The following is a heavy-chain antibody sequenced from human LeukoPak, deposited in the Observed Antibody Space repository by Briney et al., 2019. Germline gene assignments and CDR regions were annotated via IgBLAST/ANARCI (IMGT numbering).Heavy chain of an antibody. D-gene: IGHD2-21*02. CDR3: ARGLSPPYCSGDCYRPYYFDY. J-gene: IGHJ4*02. V-gene: IGHV3-66*01. CDR2: LYRGGTT. Sequence: GGSLRLSCAASGFTVSSNFMNWVRQAPGKGLEWVSVLYRGGTTYYADSVKGRFTISRDDSKNTLYLQMNSLRADDTAMCYCARGLSPPYCSGDCYRPYYFDYWGQGTLVTVSS. CDR1: GFTVSSNF.